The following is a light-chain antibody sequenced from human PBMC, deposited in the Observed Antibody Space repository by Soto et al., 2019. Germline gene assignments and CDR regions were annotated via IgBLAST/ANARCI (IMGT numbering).Light chain of an antibody. CDR3: GSYTISSTLV. Sequence: QSALTQPASVSGSPGQSITVSCTGTSSDIGGYNYVSWYQQHPGKAPKLMIYEVSNRPSGVSTRFSGSKSGNTASLTISGLQAEDEADYYCGSYTISSTLVFGTGTKVTVL. CDR1: SSDIGGYNY. V-gene: IGLV2-14*01. J-gene: IGLJ1*01. CDR2: EVS.